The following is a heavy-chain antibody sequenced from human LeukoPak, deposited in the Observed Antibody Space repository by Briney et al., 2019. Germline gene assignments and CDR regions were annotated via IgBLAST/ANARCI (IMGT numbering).Heavy chain of an antibody. CDR3: TRAAYYFDY. CDR1: GFTFGDYA. J-gene: IGHJ4*02. CDR2: IRSKAYGGTT. V-gene: IGHV3-49*04. Sequence: LRLSCTASGFTFGDYAMSWVRQAPGKGLEWVGFIRSKAYGGTTEYAASVKGRFTISRDDSKSIAYLQMNSLKTEDTAVYYCTRAAYYFDYWGQGTLVTVSS.